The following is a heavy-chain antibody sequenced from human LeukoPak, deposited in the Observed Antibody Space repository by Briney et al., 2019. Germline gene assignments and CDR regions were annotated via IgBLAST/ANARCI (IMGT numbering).Heavy chain of an antibody. CDR1: GFTFSSYA. CDR3: ARDGLWFGELLTAAFDI. V-gene: IGHV3-23*01. J-gene: IGHJ3*02. Sequence: GGSLRLSCAASGFTFSSYAMSWVRQAPGKGLEWVSAISGSGGSTYYADSVKGRFTISRDNAKNSLYLQMNSLRAEDTAVYYCARDGLWFGELLTAAFDIWGQGTMVTVSS. D-gene: IGHD3-10*01. CDR2: ISGSGGST.